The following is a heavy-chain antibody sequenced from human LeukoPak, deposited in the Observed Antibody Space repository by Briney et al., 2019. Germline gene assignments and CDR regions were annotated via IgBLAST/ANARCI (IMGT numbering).Heavy chain of an antibody. CDR1: GFTFSSYA. Sequence: GGSLRLYCAASGFTFSSYAMSWVRQAPGKGLEWVSAISCSGGSTYYADSVKGRFTISRDNSKNTLYLQMNSLRAEDTAVYYCAKDRPGLVIRYYVDYWGQGTLVTVSS. CDR2: ISCSGGST. D-gene: IGHD3/OR15-3a*01. CDR3: AKDRPGLVIRYYVDY. J-gene: IGHJ4*02. V-gene: IGHV3-23*01.